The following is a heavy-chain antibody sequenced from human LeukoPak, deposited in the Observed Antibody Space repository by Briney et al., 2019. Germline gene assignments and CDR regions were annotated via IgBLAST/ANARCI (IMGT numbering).Heavy chain of an antibody. CDR3: ARDWGVVLDALDF. D-gene: IGHD3-16*01. CDR2: ISSSSSYI. Sequence: GGSLRLSCAASGFTFSSYSMNWVRQATGKGLEWVSSISSSSSYIYYADSVKGRFTISRDNAKNSLYLQMNSLRAEDTAGYYCARDWGVVLDALDFWGQGTMVTVSS. J-gene: IGHJ3*01. CDR1: GFTFSSYS. V-gene: IGHV3-21*01.